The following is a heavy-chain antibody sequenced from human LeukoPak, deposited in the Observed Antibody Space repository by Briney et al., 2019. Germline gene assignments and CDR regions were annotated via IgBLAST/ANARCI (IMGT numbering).Heavy chain of an antibody. Sequence: GGSLRLSCAASGFTFSSYVMHWVRQAPGKGLEWVAVISYDGSNKYYADSVKGRFTISRDNSKNTLYLQMNSLRAEDTAVYYCARDLDTYYDFWVYMDVWGKGTTVTVSS. CDR3: ARDLDTYYDFWVYMDV. D-gene: IGHD3-3*01. J-gene: IGHJ6*03. CDR2: ISYDGSNK. V-gene: IGHV3-30-3*01. CDR1: GFTFSSYV.